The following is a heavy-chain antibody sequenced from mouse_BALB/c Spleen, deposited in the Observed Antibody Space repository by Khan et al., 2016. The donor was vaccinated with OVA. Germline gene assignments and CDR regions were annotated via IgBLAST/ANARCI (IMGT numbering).Heavy chain of an antibody. CDR2: IAPANGNT. CDR1: GFNIKDTY. V-gene: IGHV14-3*02. CDR3: ARPSYDPRDFEV. D-gene: IGHD2-3*01. Sequence: VQLKQSGAELVKPGASVKLSCTASGFNIKDTYLHWMKQRPEQGLEWIGRIAPANGNTQYDPKFQGKATITADTSSNTSYLQLNSLTSEDTAVYYCARPSYDPRDFEVWGAGTTVTVSS. J-gene: IGHJ1*01.